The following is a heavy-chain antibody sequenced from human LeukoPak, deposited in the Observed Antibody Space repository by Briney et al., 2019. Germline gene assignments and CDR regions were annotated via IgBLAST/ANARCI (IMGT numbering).Heavy chain of an antibody. J-gene: IGHJ5*02. V-gene: IGHV3-7*03. Sequence: GGSLRLSCVASGFTFSHSWMTWVRQAPGKGLEWVGHIKEDGSSQNYADSVKGRFTISRDNAKSSLHLQMNGLRAEDTAMYYCARILAWGQGTLVTVSS. CDR3: ARILA. D-gene: IGHD2-15*01. CDR1: GFTFSHSW. CDR2: IKEDGSSQ.